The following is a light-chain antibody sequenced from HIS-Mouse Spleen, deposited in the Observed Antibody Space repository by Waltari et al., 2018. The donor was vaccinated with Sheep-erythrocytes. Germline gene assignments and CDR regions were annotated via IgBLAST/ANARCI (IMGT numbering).Light chain of an antibody. V-gene: IGLV3-1*01. J-gene: IGLJ2*01. CDR1: KLGDKY. Sequence: SSELTQPPSVSVSPGQTASITCSGDKLGDKYACWYQQKPGQSPVLVIYQDTKRPSGIPERFSGSNAGGTATLTISGTQAMDEADYYCQAWDSSIVVFGGGTKLTVL. CDR2: QDT. CDR3: QAWDSSIVV.